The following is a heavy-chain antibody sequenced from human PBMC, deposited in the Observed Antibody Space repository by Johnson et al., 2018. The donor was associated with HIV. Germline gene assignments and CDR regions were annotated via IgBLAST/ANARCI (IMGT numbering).Heavy chain of an antibody. J-gene: IGHJ3*02. D-gene: IGHD3-16*02. V-gene: IGHV3-9*01. CDR3: TPLGGYTPGSLDI. CDR2: MSWNSGII. CDR1: GFTFSSYD. Sequence: VQLVESGGGVVQPGGSLRLSCAASGFTFSSYDMHWVRQATGKGLEWVSGMSWNSGIIGYADSVTGRFTISRDNSKHSLYLQMTRRRAEYTAVYYCTPLGGYTPGSLDIWGQGTMVTVSS.